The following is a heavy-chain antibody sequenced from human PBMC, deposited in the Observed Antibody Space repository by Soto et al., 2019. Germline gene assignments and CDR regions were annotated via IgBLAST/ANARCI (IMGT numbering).Heavy chain of an antibody. J-gene: IGHJ6*03. CDR3: ATITRAYYMDV. CDR2: IYYSGSS. CDR1: GGSISSSSYY. Sequence: QLQLQESGPGLVKPSETLSLTCSVSGGSISSSSYYWGWIRQPPGKGLEWIGSIYYSGSSHYNPSLKGRVTLPVDTSENKFSLRLSSVTAADTAVYYCATITRAYYMDVWGKGTKVTV. V-gene: IGHV4-39*01. D-gene: IGHD3-10*01.